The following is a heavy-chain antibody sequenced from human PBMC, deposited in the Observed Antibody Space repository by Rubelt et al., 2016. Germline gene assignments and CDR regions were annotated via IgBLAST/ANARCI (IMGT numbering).Heavy chain of an antibody. CDR2: IWYDGRNK. J-gene: IGHJ4*02. V-gene: IGHV3-33*01. D-gene: IGHD3-22*01. CDR3: ARRGGQAYYDGTGYYFDY. CDR1: SSYG. Sequence: SSYGMYWVRQAPGKGLEWAAIIWYDGRNKYYADSVKGRFTISRDNSKNTLYLQMNSLRAEDTAVNYCARRGGQAYYDGTGYYFDYWGQGTLVTVSS.